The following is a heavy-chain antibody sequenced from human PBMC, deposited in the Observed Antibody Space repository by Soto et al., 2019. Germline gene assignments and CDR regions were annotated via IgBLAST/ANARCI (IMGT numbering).Heavy chain of an antibody. CDR3: ASQGGGSSGKIDY. V-gene: IGHV4-34*01. D-gene: IGHD3-22*01. CDR2: IYYTGST. J-gene: IGHJ4*02. Sequence: SETLSLTCAVYGGSFSGYYWGWIRQPPGEALEWIGTIYYTGSTYYNPSLKSRVTISVDTSKNQFSLKLSSVTAADTAIYYCASQGGGSSGKIDYWGQGSLVTV. CDR1: GGSFSGYY.